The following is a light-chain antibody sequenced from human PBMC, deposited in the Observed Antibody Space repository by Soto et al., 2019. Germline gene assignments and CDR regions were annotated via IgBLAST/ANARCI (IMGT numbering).Light chain of an antibody. CDR2: STS. Sequence: QSVLTQPPSASGTPGQIVAISCSGSSSNIGSNTVTWYQQLPGTAPKLLIYSTSQRSSGVPGRFSGSKSGASASLSISGLQSEDEADYYCAAWEDRLDVYVFGTGTKSPS. CDR1: SSNIGSNT. J-gene: IGLJ1*01. CDR3: AAWEDRLDVYV. V-gene: IGLV1-44*01.